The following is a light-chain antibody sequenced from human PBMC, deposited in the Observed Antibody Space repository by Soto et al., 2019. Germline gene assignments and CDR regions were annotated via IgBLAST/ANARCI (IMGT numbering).Light chain of an antibody. CDR1: QSVSSY. J-gene: IGKJ4*01. Sequence: EIVWTQSPATLSLSPGERGTLFCRASQSVSSYFAWYKQKPGQAPHLLIYDASNRATGIPARFSGSGSGTEFTLTISSLEPEDFAVYYCQQRSNWPLTFGGGTKVDIK. CDR3: QQRSNWPLT. CDR2: DAS. V-gene: IGKV3-11*01.